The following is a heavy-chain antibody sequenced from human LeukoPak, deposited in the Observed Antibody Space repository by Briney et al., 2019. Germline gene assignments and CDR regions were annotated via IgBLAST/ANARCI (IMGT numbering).Heavy chain of an antibody. Sequence: GGSLRLSCAASGFTFSSYAMSWVRQAPGKGLEWVSAISGSGGSTFYADSVKGRFTISRANSMNRLDLQMNSLRAEDTAVYYCARDGLRLGELGGAFDVWGRGTVVTVSS. CDR2: ISGSGGST. D-gene: IGHD3-16*01. CDR3: ARDGLRLGELGGAFDV. J-gene: IGHJ3*01. CDR1: GFTFSSYA. V-gene: IGHV3-23*01.